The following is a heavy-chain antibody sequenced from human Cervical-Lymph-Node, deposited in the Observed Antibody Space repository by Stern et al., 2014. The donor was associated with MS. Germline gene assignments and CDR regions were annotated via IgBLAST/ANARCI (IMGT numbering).Heavy chain of an antibody. Sequence: VQLVQSGGGLVQPGGSLRLSCAASGFTFSDNYMDWVRQAPGKGLEWVGRTRNKANSYTTEYAASVKGRFTISRDDSKNSLYLQMNSLKTEDTAVYYCALGGLLYFDYWGQGTLVTVSS. V-gene: IGHV3-72*01. CDR2: TRNKANSYTT. D-gene: IGHD2-21*02. CDR3: ALGGLLYFDY. CDR1: GFTFSDNY. J-gene: IGHJ4*02.